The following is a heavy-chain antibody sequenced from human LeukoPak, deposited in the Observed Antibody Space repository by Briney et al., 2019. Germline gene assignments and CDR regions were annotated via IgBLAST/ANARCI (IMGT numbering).Heavy chain of an antibody. CDR3: ATILDAQWLANYFDY. Sequence: ASVKVSCKVSGYTLTELSMHWVRQAPGKGLEWMGGFDPEDGETIYAQKFQGRVTMTEDTSTDTAYMELSSLRSEDTAVYYCATILDAQWLANYFDYWGQGTLVTVSS. J-gene: IGHJ4*02. CDR2: FDPEDGET. CDR1: GYTLTELS. V-gene: IGHV1-24*01. D-gene: IGHD6-19*01.